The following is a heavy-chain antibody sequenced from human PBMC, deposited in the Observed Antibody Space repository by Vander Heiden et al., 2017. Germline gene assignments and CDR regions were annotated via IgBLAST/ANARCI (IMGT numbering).Heavy chain of an antibody. V-gene: IGHV2-5*01. CDR1: GFSLSTRGVG. CDR3: AHKLFFGYFYEENWFDP. J-gene: IGHJ5*02. CDR2: IYWNDDK. D-gene: IGHD3-22*01. Sequence: QITLKESGPTLVKPTQTLTLTFTFSGFSLSTRGVGVGWIRQPPGKALEWLALIYWNDDKRYSPSLKSWLTITKDTSKNQVVLTMTNMDPVDTATYYCAHKLFFGYFYEENWFDPWGEGPLVTVYS.